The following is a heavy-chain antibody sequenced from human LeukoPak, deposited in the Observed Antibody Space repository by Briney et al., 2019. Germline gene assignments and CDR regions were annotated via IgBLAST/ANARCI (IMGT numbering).Heavy chain of an antibody. D-gene: IGHD6-6*01. V-gene: IGHV4-4*07. CDR1: GGSISSYY. Sequence: SGTLSLTCTVSGGSISSYYWSWIRQPAGKGLEWIGRIYTSGSTNYNPSLKSRVTMSVDTSKNQFSLKLSSVTAADTAVYYCARQEYSSSSGTYYFDYWGQGTLVTVSS. CDR2: IYTSGST. CDR3: ARQEYSSSSGTYYFDY. J-gene: IGHJ4*02.